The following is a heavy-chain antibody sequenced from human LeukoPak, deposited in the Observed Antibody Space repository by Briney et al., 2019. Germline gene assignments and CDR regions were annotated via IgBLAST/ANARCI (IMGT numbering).Heavy chain of an antibody. D-gene: IGHD6-13*01. CDR1: GGSISSYY. V-gene: IGHV4-34*01. CDR3: ARIAPYSSSWYVPQYYYGIDV. J-gene: IGHJ6*02. Sequence: SETLSLTCTVSGGSISSYYWSWIRQPPGKGLEWIGEINHSGSTNYNPSLKSRVTISVDTAKNQFSLKLSSVTAADTAVYYCARIAPYSSSWYVPQYYYGIDVWGQGTTVTVSS. CDR2: INHSGST.